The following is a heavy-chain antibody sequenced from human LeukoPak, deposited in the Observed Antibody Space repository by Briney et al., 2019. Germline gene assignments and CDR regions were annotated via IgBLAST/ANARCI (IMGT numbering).Heavy chain of an antibody. CDR2: IVVGSGNT. CDR3: ARAIEYSSSSGTDY. D-gene: IGHD6-6*01. Sequence: SVKVSCKASGFTFTSSAMQWVRQARGQRLEWIGWIVVGSGNTNYAQKFQERVTITRDMSTSTAYMELSSLRAEDTAVYYCARAIEYSSSSGTDYWGQGTLVTVSS. J-gene: IGHJ4*02. CDR1: GFTFTSSA. V-gene: IGHV1-58*02.